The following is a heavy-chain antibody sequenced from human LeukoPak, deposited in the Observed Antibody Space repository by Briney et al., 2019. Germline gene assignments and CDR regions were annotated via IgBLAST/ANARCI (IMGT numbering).Heavy chain of an antibody. V-gene: IGHV4-59*08. CDR2: IYYGGST. CDR1: GGSISSYY. D-gene: IGHD3-10*01. J-gene: IGHJ4*02. CDR3: ARQDYYGSGSYLLDY. Sequence: KTSETLSLTCTVSGGSISSYYWSWIRQPPGKGLEWIGYIYYGGSTNYNPSLKSRVTISVDTSKNQFSLKLSSVTAADTAVYYCARQDYYGSGSYLLDYWGQGTLVTVSS.